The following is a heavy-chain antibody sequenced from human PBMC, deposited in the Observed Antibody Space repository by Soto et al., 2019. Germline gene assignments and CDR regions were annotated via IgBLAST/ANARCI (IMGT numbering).Heavy chain of an antibody. D-gene: IGHD1-26*01. J-gene: IGHJ4*02. CDR2: ISYDGSNK. Sequence: QVQLVESGGGVVQPGRSLRLSCAASGFTFSSYGMHWVRQAPGKGLEWVAVISYDGSNKYYADSVKGRFTISGDNSTNTLYLQMNSLRAEDTAVYYCAKEYPQVGAALDYWGQGTLVTVSS. CDR1: GFTFSSYG. V-gene: IGHV3-30*18. CDR3: AKEYPQVGAALDY.